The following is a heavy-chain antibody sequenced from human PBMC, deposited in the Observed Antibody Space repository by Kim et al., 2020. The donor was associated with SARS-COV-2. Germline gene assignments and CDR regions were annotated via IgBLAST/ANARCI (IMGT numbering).Heavy chain of an antibody. CDR1: GGSFSGYY. CDR3: ARQGRLWFGELFSKKPRTYYYYMDV. J-gene: IGHJ6*03. Sequence: SETLSLTCAVYGGSFSGYYWSWIRQPPGKGLEWIGEINHSGSTNYNPSLKSRVTISVDTSKNQFSLKLSSVTAADTAVYYCARQGRLWFGELFSKKPRTYYYYMDVWGKGTTVTVSS. CDR2: INHSGST. V-gene: IGHV4-34*01. D-gene: IGHD3-10*01.